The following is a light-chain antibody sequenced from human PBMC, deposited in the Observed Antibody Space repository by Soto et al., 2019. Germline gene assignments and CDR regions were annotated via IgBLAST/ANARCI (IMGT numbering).Light chain of an antibody. Sequence: DIQITQSPSSLSASVGDRVTITCQASQDISNYLNWYQQKRGNAPNLLISDASSLESGVPTRFSGSGSGTDFTLTISSLQPEDFATYYCXHSFSTPFSVGPGTKWIS. CDR2: DAS. CDR3: XHSFSTPFS. J-gene: IGKJ3*01. V-gene: IGKV1-39*01. CDR1: QDISNY.